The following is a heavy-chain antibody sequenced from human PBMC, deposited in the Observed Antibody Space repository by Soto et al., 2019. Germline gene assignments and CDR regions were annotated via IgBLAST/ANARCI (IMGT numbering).Heavy chain of an antibody. CDR3: ASCLSGHDRGRNYYYYGMDV. J-gene: IGHJ6*02. Sequence: PGESLKISCKGSGYSFTNYWIAWVRQMPGKGLEWMGIIYPGDSNTRYSPSFQGQVTISADKSISTAYLQWSSLKASDTAMYYCASCLSGHDRGRNYYYYGMDVWGQGTTVTVSS. CDR1: GYSFTNYW. D-gene: IGHD5-12*01. V-gene: IGHV5-51*01. CDR2: IYPGDSNT.